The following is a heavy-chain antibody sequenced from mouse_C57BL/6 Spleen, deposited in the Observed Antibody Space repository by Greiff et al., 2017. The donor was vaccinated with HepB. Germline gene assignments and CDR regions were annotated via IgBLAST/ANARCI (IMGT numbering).Heavy chain of an antibody. J-gene: IGHJ2*01. CDR2: IRSKSNNYAT. D-gene: IGHD2-2*01. Sequence: EVHLVDSGGGLVQPKGSLKLSCAASGFSFNTYAMNWVRQAPGKGLEWVARIRSKSNNYATYYADSVKDRFTISRDDSESMLYLQMNNLKTEDTAMYYCVRRDYGYDYFDYWGQGTTLTVSS. V-gene: IGHV10-1*01. CDR1: GFSFNTYA. CDR3: VRRDYGYDYFDY.